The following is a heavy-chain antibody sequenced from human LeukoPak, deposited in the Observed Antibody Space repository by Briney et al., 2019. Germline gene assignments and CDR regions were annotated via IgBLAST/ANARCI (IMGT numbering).Heavy chain of an antibody. J-gene: IGHJ4*02. CDR3: ARDRQNKDFWSEGDY. V-gene: IGHV3-7*01. D-gene: IGHD3-3*01. Sequence: PGGSLRLSCAASGFTFSSYWMSWVRQAPGKGLEWVANIKQDGSEKYYVDSVKGRFTISRDNAKNSVYLQMNSLRAEDTAVYYCARDRQNKDFWSEGDYWGQGTLVTVSS. CDR2: IKQDGSEK. CDR1: GFTFSSYW.